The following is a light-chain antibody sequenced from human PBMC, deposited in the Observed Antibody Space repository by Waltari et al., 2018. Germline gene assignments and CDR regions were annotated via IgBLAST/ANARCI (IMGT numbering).Light chain of an antibody. CDR3: MQSTQWPLT. Sequence: DIVITQSPLSLPVSLGQTATISCRTIESLVHSEGKTYLNWFLQRPGQSPRRLIYKVFNRESGFPDRFSGSGSGTDFTLKISRVEAEHVGTFYCMQSTQWPLTFGQGTKVEIK. V-gene: IGKV2-30*02. CDR1: ESLVHSEGKTY. J-gene: IGKJ1*01. CDR2: KVF.